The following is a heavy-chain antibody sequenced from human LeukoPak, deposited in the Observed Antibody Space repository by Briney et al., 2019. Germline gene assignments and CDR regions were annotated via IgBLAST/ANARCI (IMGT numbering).Heavy chain of an antibody. CDR2: IYYSGST. Sequence: KPSETLSLTCTVSGGSISSYYWSWIRQPPGKGLEWIGYIYYSGSTYYNPSLKSRVTISVDTSKNQFSLKLSSVTAADTAVYYCARQPRPSGSYVLAISPWGAFDIWGQGTMVTVSS. V-gene: IGHV4-59*08. J-gene: IGHJ3*02. CDR1: GGSISSYY. CDR3: ARQPRPSGSYVLAISPWGAFDI. D-gene: IGHD1-26*01.